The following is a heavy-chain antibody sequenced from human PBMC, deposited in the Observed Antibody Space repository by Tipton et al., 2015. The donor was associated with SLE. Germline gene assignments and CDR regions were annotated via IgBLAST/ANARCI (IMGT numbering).Heavy chain of an antibody. D-gene: IGHD3-10*01. V-gene: IGHV4-34*01. CDR1: GGSFSGYY. CDR3: AKNSGSYYFDD. J-gene: IGHJ4*02. CDR2: INHSGST. Sequence: LRLSCAVYGGSFSGYYWSWIRQPPGKGLEWIGEINHSGSTNYNPSLKSRVTISVDTSKNQFSLKLSSVTAADTAAYYCAKNSGSYYFDDWGQGTLVTVSS.